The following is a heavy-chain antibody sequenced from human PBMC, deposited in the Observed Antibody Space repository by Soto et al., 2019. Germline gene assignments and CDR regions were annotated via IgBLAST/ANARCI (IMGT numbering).Heavy chain of an antibody. CDR1: GASISNYH. D-gene: IGHD5-18*01. J-gene: IGHJ4*02. Sequence: PSETLSLTCSVSGASISNYHYSWIRQSPGKGLEWIGYVYHRGTTYYTPSLKSRVNMSLDTSTNEFYLNLKSVTAADTAVYYCALGGYNYGRPFAFWGQGTLVTVSS. CDR2: VYHRGTT. CDR3: ALGGYNYGRPFAF. V-gene: IGHV4-59*01.